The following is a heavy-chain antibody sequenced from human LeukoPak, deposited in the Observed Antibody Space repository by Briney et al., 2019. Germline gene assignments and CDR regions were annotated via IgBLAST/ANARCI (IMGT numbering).Heavy chain of an antibody. J-gene: IGHJ4*02. CDR3: AKDRHYYDSSGYSNFDY. CDR1: GFTFSIYA. V-gene: IGHV3-23*01. CDR2: ISGSGGST. Sequence: GGSLRLSCVVSGFTFSIYAMNWVRQAPGKGLEWVSAISGSGGSTYYADSVKGRFTISRDNFKNTLYLQMNSLRAEDTAVYYCAKDRHYYDSSGYSNFDYWGQGTLLTVSS. D-gene: IGHD3-22*01.